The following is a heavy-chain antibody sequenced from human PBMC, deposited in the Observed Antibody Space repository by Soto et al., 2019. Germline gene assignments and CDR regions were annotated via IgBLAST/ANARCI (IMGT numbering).Heavy chain of an antibody. Sequence: GGSLRLSCVASRFTFSTYGMHWVRQAPGKGLEWVSYISSGGSTVYYADSVKGRFTISRDNTRNSLYLQMNSLRDEDTALYYCVRYCSTTLCNGVATRTFDYWGQGTMMTVYS. CDR3: VRYCSTTLCNGVATRTFDY. V-gene: IGHV3-48*03. D-gene: IGHD2-2*01. CDR2: ISSGGSTV. CDR1: RFTFSTYG. J-gene: IGHJ4*02.